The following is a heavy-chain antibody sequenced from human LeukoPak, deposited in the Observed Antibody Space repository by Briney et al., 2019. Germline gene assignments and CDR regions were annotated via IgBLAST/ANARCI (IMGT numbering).Heavy chain of an antibody. D-gene: IGHD3-10*01. J-gene: IGHJ4*02. V-gene: IGHV1-2*06. CDR1: GYTFSAYY. CDR3: ARDSDGYYDSDSFGIPDS. Sequence: AASVKVSCKTSGYTFSAYYMHWVRQAPGQGLEWMGRINPNTGGTDYTQNFQGRVTMTRDTSISTAYMELSSLKSDDTAVYYCARDSDGYYDSDSFGIPDSWGQGTLVTVSS. CDR2: INPNTGGT.